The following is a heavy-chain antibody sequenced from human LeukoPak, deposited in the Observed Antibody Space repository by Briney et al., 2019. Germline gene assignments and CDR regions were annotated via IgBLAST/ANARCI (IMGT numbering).Heavy chain of an antibody. J-gene: IGHJ4*02. CDR3: AKDRVDPADY. CDR1: GFTFSSYA. D-gene: IGHD5-24*01. CDR2: ISYDGSNK. Sequence: GGSLRLSCAASGFTFSSYAMHWVRQAPGKGLEWVAVISYDGSNKYYADSVKGRFTISRDNSKNTLYLQMNSLRAEDTAVYYCAKDRVDPADYWGQGTLVTVSS. V-gene: IGHV3-30*04.